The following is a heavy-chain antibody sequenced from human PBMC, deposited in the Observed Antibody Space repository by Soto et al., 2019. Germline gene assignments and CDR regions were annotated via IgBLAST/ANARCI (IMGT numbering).Heavy chain of an antibody. D-gene: IGHD4-17*01. J-gene: IGHJ4*02. V-gene: IGHV5-51*01. CDR2: IYPGDSDT. CDR3: ARPWAPHYGDSNFDY. Sequence: PGESLKISCNGSGYSFTSYWIGWVRQMPGKGLEWMGIIYPGDSDTRYSPSFQGQVTISADKSISTAYLQWSSLKASDTAMYYCARPWAPHYGDSNFDYWGQGTLVTVSS. CDR1: GYSFTSYW.